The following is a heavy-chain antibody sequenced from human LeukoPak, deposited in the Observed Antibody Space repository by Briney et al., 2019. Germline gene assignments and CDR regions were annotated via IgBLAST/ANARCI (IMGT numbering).Heavy chain of an antibody. Sequence: GGSLRLSCTTSGLAFDDFAMCWVRQPAGKGLEWVGFIRRRAYGGAAEYAASVKGRFIISRDDSKGIAYLQMNSLKTEDTAVYYCSRNGLVDFDYWGQGSRVIVSP. CDR3: SRNGLVDFDY. J-gene: IGHJ4*02. V-gene: IGHV3-49*04. CDR2: IRRRAYGGAA. CDR1: GLAFDDFA.